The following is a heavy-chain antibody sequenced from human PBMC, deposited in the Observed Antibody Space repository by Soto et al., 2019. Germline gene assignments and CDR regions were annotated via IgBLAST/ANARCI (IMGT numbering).Heavy chain of an antibody. CDR2: IYYSGST. V-gene: IGHV4-61*01. Sequence: SETLSLTCTVSGGSVSSGSYYWSWIRQPPGKGLEWIGYIYYSGSTNYNPSLKSRVTISVDTSKNQFSLKLSSVTAADTVVYYCAREGYSGYDENFFDYWGQGTLVTVSS. J-gene: IGHJ4*02. CDR3: AREGYSGYDENFFDY. D-gene: IGHD5-12*01. CDR1: GGSVSSGSYY.